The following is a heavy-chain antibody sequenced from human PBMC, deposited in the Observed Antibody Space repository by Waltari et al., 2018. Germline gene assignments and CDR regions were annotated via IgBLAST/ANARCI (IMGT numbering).Heavy chain of an antibody. CDR1: GGSISSSGYY. CDR2: IYSSGTA. V-gene: IGHV4-39*01. CDR3: ARPTRGYSFGIDY. D-gene: IGHD4-4*01. J-gene: IGHJ4*02. Sequence: QLQLQESGPGLVKPSETLSLTCSVSGGSISSSGYYWTWIRQPPGKGLEWLGSIYSSGTAYYSPSLKSRLIISVDTSKNRFSRKVTSVTAADTAVYYCARPTRGYSFGIDYWGQGALVTVSS.